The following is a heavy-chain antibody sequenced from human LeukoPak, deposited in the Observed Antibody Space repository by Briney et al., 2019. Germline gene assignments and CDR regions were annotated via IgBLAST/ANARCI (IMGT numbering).Heavy chain of an antibody. J-gene: IGHJ4*02. D-gene: IGHD3-9*01. V-gene: IGHV3-64D*06. CDR1: GFTFSNHF. Sequence: GGSLRLSCSTSGFTFSNHFMHWVRQAPGKGLEYVSSIGPNGASTLYADSVKGRFTISRDNSKNALYLQLTSLRLEDTALYYCVKDLTGTWSFDYWGQGTLVTVSS. CDR3: VKDLTGTWSFDY. CDR2: IGPNGAST.